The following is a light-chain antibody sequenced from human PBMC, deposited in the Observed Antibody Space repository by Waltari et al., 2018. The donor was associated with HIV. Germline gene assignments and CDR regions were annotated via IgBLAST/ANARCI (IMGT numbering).Light chain of an antibody. CDR1: QDISSY. V-gene: IGKV1-9*01. CDR2: AAS. CDR3: QQLNSFPHT. Sequence: DIQLTQSPSFLSASVGDRVTITCRAGQDISSYLAWYQQKPGKAPKLLIYAASTFQNGVPSRFSGSGSVTEFTLTISSLQPEDFATYYCQQLNSFPHTFGQGTELEI. J-gene: IGKJ2*01.